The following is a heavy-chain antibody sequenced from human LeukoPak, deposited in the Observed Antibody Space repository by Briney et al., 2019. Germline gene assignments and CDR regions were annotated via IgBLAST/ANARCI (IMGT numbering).Heavy chain of an antibody. D-gene: IGHD3-22*01. CDR3: ARDRGRRGITMRSDAFDI. CDR1: GFTFSGSA. Sequence: GGSLRLSCAASGFTFSGSAMHWVRQAPGKGLEWVSTISSSGVSTYYADSVKGRFTISRDNAKNSLYLQMDSLRAEDTAVYYCARDRGRRGITMRSDAFDIWGQGTMVTVSS. V-gene: IGHV3-21*04. CDR2: ISSSGVST. J-gene: IGHJ3*02.